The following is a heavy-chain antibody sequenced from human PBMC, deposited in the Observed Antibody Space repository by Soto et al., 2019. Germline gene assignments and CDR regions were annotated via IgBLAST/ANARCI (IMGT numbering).Heavy chain of an antibody. J-gene: IGHJ4*02. CDR2: IIPILGIA. CDR3: ARDGAVSSGSDLDY. V-gene: IGHV1-69*08. Sequence: QVQLVQSGAEVKKPGSSVKVSCKASGGTFSSYTISWVRQAPGQGLEWMGRIIPILGIANYAQKFQGRVTITADKSTSTAYMELSSLRSEDTAVYYCARDGAVSSGSDLDYWGQGTLVTVSS. D-gene: IGHD3-22*01. CDR1: GGTFSSYT.